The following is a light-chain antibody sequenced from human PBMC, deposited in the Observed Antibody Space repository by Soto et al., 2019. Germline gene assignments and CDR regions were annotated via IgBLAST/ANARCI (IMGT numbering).Light chain of an antibody. CDR3: QQYSSYSS. Sequence: DIQMTQSPSTLSASVGGRVTITCRASQSISGWLAWYQQKPGKAPNLLISDASSLESGVPSRFSGSGSGTEFTLTISGLQPDDFATYYCQQYSSYSSFGQGTKLEIK. V-gene: IGKV1-5*01. CDR1: QSISGW. J-gene: IGKJ2*01. CDR2: DAS.